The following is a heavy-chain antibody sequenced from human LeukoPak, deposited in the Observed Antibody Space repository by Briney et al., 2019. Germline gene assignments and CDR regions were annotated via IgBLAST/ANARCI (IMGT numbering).Heavy chain of an antibody. CDR1: GFMFASYA. Sequence: GGSLRLSCAASGFMFASYAMSWVRQAPGKGLEWVAGISGSDGIVYYADSVKGRFTISRDNSKNTLYLQMNRLRVEDTAIYYCAKEFTGGWPFDSWGQGTLVTVSS. V-gene: IGHV3-23*01. CDR2: ISGSDGIV. CDR3: AKEFTGGWPFDS. D-gene: IGHD6-19*01. J-gene: IGHJ4*02.